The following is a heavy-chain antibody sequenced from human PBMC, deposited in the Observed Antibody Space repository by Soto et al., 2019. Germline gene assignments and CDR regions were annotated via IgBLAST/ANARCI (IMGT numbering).Heavy chain of an antibody. J-gene: IGHJ5*01. Sequence: WSLRLSCAASGFTFGNYDVHWVRQASGKGLEWVAVIWFDGSNKNYADSVKGRFTISRDNSKSTLYLQMNSLRAEDTAVYYCTRDSDYGDMKWFDPWGQGTLVTVSS. V-gene: IGHV3-33*01. CDR2: IWFDGSNK. D-gene: IGHD4-17*01. CDR1: GFTFGNYD. CDR3: TRDSDYGDMKWFDP.